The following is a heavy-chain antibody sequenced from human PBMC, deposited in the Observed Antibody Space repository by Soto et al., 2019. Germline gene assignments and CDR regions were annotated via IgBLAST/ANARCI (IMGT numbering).Heavy chain of an antibody. CDR3: ATGTPMTTAIYYYYYYMDV. D-gene: IGHD4-17*01. V-gene: IGHV1-46*01. CDR2: FNPSGGGT. Sequence: GASVKVSCKASGYTFTSYYMHWVRQAPGQGLEWMGIFNPSGGGTSYAQKFQGRVTMTEDTSTDTAYMELSSLRSEDTAVYYCATGTPMTTAIYYYYYYMDVWGKGTTVTVSS. CDR1: GYTFTSYY. J-gene: IGHJ6*03.